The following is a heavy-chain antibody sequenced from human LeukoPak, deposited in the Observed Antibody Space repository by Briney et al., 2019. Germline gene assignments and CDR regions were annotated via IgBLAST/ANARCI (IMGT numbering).Heavy chain of an antibody. D-gene: IGHD2-21*02. J-gene: IGHJ5*02. CDR1: GGSISSYY. CDR2: IYYSGST. Sequence: PSETLSLTCTVSGGSISSYYWSWLRQPPGKGLEWIGYIYYSGSTNYNPSLKSRVTISVDTSKNQFSLKLSSVTAADTAVYYCAREICGGDCNNWFDPWGQGTLVTVSS. CDR3: AREICGGDCNNWFDP. V-gene: IGHV4-59*01.